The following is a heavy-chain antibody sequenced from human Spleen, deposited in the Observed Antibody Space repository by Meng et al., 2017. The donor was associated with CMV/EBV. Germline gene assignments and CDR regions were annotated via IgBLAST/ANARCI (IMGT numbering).Heavy chain of an antibody. V-gene: IGHV1-18*04. Sequence: SKSSGYSSATCGISWVRQAPGQGLEWLAWIGAYKRNTNYAQKFQDRVTLTIETSTSTAYMELRSLRLDDTAVYYCARQLIPATPLDFWGQGTLVTVSS. D-gene: IGHD2-15*01. J-gene: IGHJ4*02. CDR3: ARQLIPATPLDF. CDR2: IGAYKRNT. CDR1: GYSSATCG.